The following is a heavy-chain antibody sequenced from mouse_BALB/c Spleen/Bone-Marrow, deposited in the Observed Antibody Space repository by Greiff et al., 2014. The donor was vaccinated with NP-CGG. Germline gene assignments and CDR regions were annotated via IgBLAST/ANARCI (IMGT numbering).Heavy chain of an antibody. CDR1: GFTFTDYY. J-gene: IGHJ1*01. D-gene: IGHD2-1*01. CDR2: IRNKANGYTT. Sequence: EVKLVESGGGLVQPGGSLRLSCATSGFTFTDYYMSWVRQPPGKALEWLGFIRNKANGYTTECSASVKGRFTISRDNSQSILYLQMNTLRAEDSATHYCAREGVYYGNPYWYFDVWGAGTTVTVSS. CDR3: AREGVYYGNPYWYFDV. V-gene: IGHV7-3*02.